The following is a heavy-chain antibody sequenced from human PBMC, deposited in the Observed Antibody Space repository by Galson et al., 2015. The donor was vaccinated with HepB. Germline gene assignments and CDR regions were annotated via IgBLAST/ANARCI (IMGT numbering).Heavy chain of an antibody. Sequence: SVKVSCKVSGYTLTELSMHWVRQAPGKGLEWMGGFDPEDGETIYAQKFQGRVTMTEDTSTDTAYMELSSLRSEDTAVYYCATGLGGGSYYENGYWGQGTLVTVSS. CDR2: FDPEDGET. D-gene: IGHD1-26*01. V-gene: IGHV1-24*01. CDR1: GYTLTELS. CDR3: ATGLGGGSYYENGY. J-gene: IGHJ4*02.